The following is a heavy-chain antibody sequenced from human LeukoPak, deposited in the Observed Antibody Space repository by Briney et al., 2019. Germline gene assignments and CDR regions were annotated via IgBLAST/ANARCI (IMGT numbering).Heavy chain of an antibody. Sequence: GGSLRLSCAASGFTFSSYAMSWVRQAPGKGLEWVSAISGSGGSTYYADSVKGRFTISRDNSKNTLYLQMNSLRAEDTAVYYSAKNGVYDFWSGPSNWFDPWGQGTLVTVSS. CDR2: ISGSGGST. CDR1: GFTFSSYA. V-gene: IGHV3-23*01. CDR3: AKNGVYDFWSGPSNWFDP. J-gene: IGHJ5*02. D-gene: IGHD3-3*01.